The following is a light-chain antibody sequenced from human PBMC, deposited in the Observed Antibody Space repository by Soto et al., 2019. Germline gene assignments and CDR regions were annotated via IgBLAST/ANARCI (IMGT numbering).Light chain of an antibody. Sequence: DIVMTQTPLSSPVTLGQPASISCRSSQSLVHSDGNTYLSWLQQRPGQPPRLRIYKTSNRFAGVPDRFSGSGAGTDFTLKISRVEAEDVGVYYCMQGTQFPRTFGQGTKVEIK. CDR3: MQGTQFPRT. CDR2: KTS. J-gene: IGKJ1*01. CDR1: QSLVHSDGNTY. V-gene: IGKV2-24*01.